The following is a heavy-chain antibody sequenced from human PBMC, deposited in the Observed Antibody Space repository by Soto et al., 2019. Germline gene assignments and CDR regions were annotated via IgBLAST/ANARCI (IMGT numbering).Heavy chain of an antibody. CDR1: GFTFSSYA. J-gene: IGHJ5*02. Sequence: GGSLRLSCAASGFTFSSYAMSWVRQAPGKGLEWVSAISGSGGSTYSADSVKGRFTISRDNSKNTLYLQMNSLRAEDTAVYYCARPFASSWSRFDPWGQGTQVTVPS. D-gene: IGHD6-13*01. CDR2: ISGSGGST. CDR3: ARPFASSWSRFDP. V-gene: IGHV3-23*01.